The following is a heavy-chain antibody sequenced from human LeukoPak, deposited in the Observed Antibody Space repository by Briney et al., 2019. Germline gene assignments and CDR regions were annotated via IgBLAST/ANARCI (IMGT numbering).Heavy chain of an antibody. CDR2: ISGSGGST. V-gene: IGHV3-23*01. CDR1: GFTFSSYA. Sequence: GGSLRLSCAASGFTFSSYAMSWVRQAPGKGLEWVSAISGSGGSTYYADSVKGRFTISRDNSKNTLYLQMSSLRAEDTAVYYCARWFGEVRGYNPFDYWGQGTLVTVSS. CDR3: ARWFGEVRGYNPFDY. D-gene: IGHD3-10*01. J-gene: IGHJ4*02.